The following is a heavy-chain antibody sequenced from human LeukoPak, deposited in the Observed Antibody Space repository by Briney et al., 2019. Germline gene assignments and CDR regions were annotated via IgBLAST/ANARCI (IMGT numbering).Heavy chain of an antibody. D-gene: IGHD2-2*03. Sequence: RSGGSLRLSCAASGFTFDDYGMNWVRQAPGKGLEWVSGINWNGGSTGYADSVKGRFTISRDNAKNSLYLQMNSLRAEDTALYHCARTGYCGSTSCYYYHYGMDVWGQGTTVTISS. J-gene: IGHJ6*02. CDR2: INWNGGST. CDR1: GFTFDDYG. CDR3: ARTGYCGSTSCYYYHYGMDV. V-gene: IGHV3-20*01.